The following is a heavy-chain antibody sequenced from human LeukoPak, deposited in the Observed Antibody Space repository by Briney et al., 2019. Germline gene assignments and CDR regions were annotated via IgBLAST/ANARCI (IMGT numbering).Heavy chain of an antibody. CDR1: GYTFTSYG. D-gene: IGHD4-17*01. V-gene: IGHV1-18*01. J-gene: IGHJ4*02. CDR2: ISAYNGNT. Sequence: GASVKVSCKASGYTFTSYGISWVRQAPGQGLEWMGWISAYNGNTNYAQKLQGRVTMTTDTSTSTAYMELRSLRSDDTAVYYCARSYGDYVPPPPDFDYWGQGTLVTVSS. CDR3: ARSYGDYVPPPPDFDY.